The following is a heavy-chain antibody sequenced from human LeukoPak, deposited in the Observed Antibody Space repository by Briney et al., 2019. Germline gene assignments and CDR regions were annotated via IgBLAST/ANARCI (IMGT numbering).Heavy chain of an antibody. CDR1: GFTFSSYW. D-gene: IGHD3-22*01. CDR3: ARVSTNYYDSSGYPTGWFDP. V-gene: IGHV3-7*01. Sequence: PGGSLRLSCAASGFTFSSYWMSWVRQAPGKGLEWVANIKQDGSEKYYVDSVKGRFTISRDNAKNSLYLQMNSLRAEDTAVYYCARVSTNYYDSSGYPTGWFDPWGQGTLVTVSS. CDR2: IKQDGSEK. J-gene: IGHJ5*02.